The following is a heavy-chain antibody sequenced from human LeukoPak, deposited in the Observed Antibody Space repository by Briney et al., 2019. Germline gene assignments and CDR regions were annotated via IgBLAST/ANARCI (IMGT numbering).Heavy chain of an antibody. J-gene: IGHJ4*02. CDR1: GFTFSSYS. V-gene: IGHV3-21*01. Sequence: GGSLRLSCAASGFTFSSYSMNWVRQAPGKGLEWVSSISSSSSYIYYADSVKGRFTISRDNAKNSPYLQMNSLRAEDTAVYYCARVYSSSGSCFDYWGQGTPVTVSS. D-gene: IGHD1-26*01. CDR3: ARVYSSSGSCFDY. CDR2: ISSSSSYI.